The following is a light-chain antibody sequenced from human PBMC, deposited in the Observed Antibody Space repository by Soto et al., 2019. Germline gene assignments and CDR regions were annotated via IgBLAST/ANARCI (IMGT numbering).Light chain of an antibody. J-gene: IGLJ2*01. Sequence: QSVLTQPPSASGTPGQRITISCSGTTSNIGSNYVYWYQQLPGTAPKLLIYSNNQRPSGVPDRFSGSKSGTSASLAISGLRSEDEADYYCGTWDSSLSAVVFGGGTKLTVL. CDR2: SNN. CDR1: TSNIGSNY. CDR3: GTWDSSLSAVV. V-gene: IGLV1-47*01.